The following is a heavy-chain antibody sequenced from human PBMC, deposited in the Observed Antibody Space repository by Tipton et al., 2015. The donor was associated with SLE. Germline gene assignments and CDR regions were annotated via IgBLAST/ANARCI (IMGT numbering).Heavy chain of an antibody. Sequence: TLSLTCKVSGYSISSGYYWGWIRQPPGKGLEWIASIYYSGTTYYNPSLKSRVTISIDTSKNQFSLRLNSVTAADTAVYYCARADRISGTRFDYWGQGTLVTVSS. J-gene: IGHJ4*02. CDR3: ARADRISGTRFDY. CDR2: IYYSGTT. V-gene: IGHV4-38-2*02. CDR1: GYSISSGYY. D-gene: IGHD1-20*01.